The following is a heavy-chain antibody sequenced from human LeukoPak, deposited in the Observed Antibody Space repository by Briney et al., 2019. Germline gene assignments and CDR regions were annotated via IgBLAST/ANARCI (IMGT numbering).Heavy chain of an antibody. V-gene: IGHV4-31*03. CDR2: IYYSGST. CDR1: GDSINSAAYY. CDR3: ARDNDFWSGYYSFDF. D-gene: IGHD3-3*01. J-gene: IGHJ4*02. Sequence: SETLSLTCTVSGDSINSAAYYWSWIRQHPGKGLEWIGYIYYSGSTSYNPSLQSRVTISIDTSKNQFTLKLSSVTAADTAVYYCARDNDFWSGYYSFDFWGRGTLVTVSS.